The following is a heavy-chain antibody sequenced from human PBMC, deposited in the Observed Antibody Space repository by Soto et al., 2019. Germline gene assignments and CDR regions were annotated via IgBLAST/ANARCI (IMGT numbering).Heavy chain of an antibody. CDR3: ARRGYSGDYYCEY. Sequence: GESLKISCKGSGYTFTSYWIGWVRQMPGKGLEWMGIIYPGDSDTRYSPSFQGQVTISADKSITTAYLQWSSLKASDTAMYYCARRGYSGDYYCEYWGQGCLVTVAS. J-gene: IGHJ4*02. CDR1: GYTFTSYW. CDR2: IYPGDSDT. D-gene: IGHD4-4*01. V-gene: IGHV5-51*01.